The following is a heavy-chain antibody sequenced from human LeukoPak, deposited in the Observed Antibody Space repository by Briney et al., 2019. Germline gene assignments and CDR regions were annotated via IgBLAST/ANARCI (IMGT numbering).Heavy chain of an antibody. V-gene: IGHV4-4*07. CDR3: ARVSGGYYYEAFDY. CDR2: IYTCGST. CDR1: GGSISSYY. D-gene: IGHD3-22*01. Sequence: SQTLSLTCTVSGGSISSYYWSWIRQPAGKGLEWIGLIYTCGSTNCNPSFKSRVPMSVDTSKNQFSLKLSSVTAADTAVYYCARVSGGYYYEAFDYWGQGTLVTVSS. J-gene: IGHJ4*02.